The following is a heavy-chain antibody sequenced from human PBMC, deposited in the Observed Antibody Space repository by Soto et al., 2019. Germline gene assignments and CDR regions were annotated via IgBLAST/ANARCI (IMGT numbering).Heavy chain of an antibody. CDR3: AGRPTRGDWFDP. J-gene: IGHJ5*02. CDR2: IIPIFGTA. Sequence: QVQLVQSGAEVKKPGSSVXVSCKASGXTFXSYAXXXVRXAPXQXLEWMGGIIPIFGTANYAQKFQGRVTITADESTSTAYMELSSLRSEDTAVYYCAGRPTRGDWFDPWGQGTLVTVSS. V-gene: IGHV1-69*01. CDR1: GXTFXSYA. D-gene: IGHD3-10*01.